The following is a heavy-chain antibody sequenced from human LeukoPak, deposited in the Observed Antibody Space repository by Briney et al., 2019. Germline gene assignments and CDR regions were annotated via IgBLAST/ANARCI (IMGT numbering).Heavy chain of an antibody. CDR3: ARAGGRRWFDP. Sequence: ASVKVSCKASGYTFSDSYIHWVRQAPGQGLEWMGSMNPKSGGTKYAQKFQGRVSMTRDTSISTAYMELASLTSDDTAVYYCARAGGRRWFDPWGQGTLVTVSS. V-gene: IGHV1-2*02. J-gene: IGHJ5*02. CDR2: MNPKSGGT. D-gene: IGHD1-26*01. CDR1: GYTFSDSY.